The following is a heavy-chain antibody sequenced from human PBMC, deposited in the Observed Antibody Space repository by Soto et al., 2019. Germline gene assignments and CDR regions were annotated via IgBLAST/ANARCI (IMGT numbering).Heavy chain of an antibody. Sequence: SVKVSCKASGGIFSSYAISWVRQAPGQGLEWMGGIIPIFGTANYAQKFQGRVTITADESTSTAYMELSSLRSEDTAVYYCAKKVDTAMVQDYYYGMDVWGQGTTVTVSS. D-gene: IGHD5-18*01. CDR1: GGIFSSYA. CDR2: IIPIFGTA. CDR3: AKKVDTAMVQDYYYGMDV. V-gene: IGHV1-69*13. J-gene: IGHJ6*02.